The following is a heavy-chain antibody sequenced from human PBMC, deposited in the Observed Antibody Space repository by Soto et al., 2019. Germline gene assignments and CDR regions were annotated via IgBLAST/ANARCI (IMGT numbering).Heavy chain of an antibody. D-gene: IGHD1-26*01. J-gene: IGHJ6*02. CDR1: GGSISSGGYY. Sequence: QVQLQGSGPGLVKPSQTLSLTCTVSGGSISSGGYYWSWIRQHPGKGLEWIGYIYYSGSTYYNPSLKSRVTISVDTSKNQFSLKLSSVTAADTAVYYCARVEWELNYYGMDVWGQGTTVTVSS. CDR2: IYYSGST. CDR3: ARVEWELNYYGMDV. V-gene: IGHV4-31*03.